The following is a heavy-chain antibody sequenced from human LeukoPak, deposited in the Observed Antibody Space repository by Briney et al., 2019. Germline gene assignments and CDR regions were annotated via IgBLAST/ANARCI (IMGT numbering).Heavy chain of an antibody. CDR3: ARGAPYYYDSSGYLFDY. J-gene: IGHJ4*02. V-gene: IGHV4-59*01. CDR1: GVSINSYY. CDR2: IYYSGCT. Sequence: PSETLSFTCTVSGVSINSYYWSWIRQPPGKGLEWIGYIYYSGCTNYNPSLKSRATISVDTSKNQFSLMLSSVTAADTAVYYCARGAPYYYDSSGYLFDYWGQGTLVPVST. D-gene: IGHD3-22*01.